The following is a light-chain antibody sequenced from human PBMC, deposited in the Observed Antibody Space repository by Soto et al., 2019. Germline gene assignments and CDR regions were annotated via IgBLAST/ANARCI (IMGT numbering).Light chain of an antibody. Sequence: QSALTQPASVSGSPGQSSTISCTGTSSDVGGYNYVSWYQQHPGKAPKLMIYDVSNRPSGVSNRFSGSKSGNTASLTISGLQAEDEADYYCSSYTSSRGVFGTGTKLTVL. CDR3: SSYTSSRGV. CDR2: DVS. J-gene: IGLJ1*01. V-gene: IGLV2-14*01. CDR1: SSDVGGYNY.